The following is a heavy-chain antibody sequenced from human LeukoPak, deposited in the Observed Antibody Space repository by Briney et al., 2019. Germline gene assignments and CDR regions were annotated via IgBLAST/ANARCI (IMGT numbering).Heavy chain of an antibody. Sequence: GGSLRLSCAASGFTFSSYAMSWVRQAPGKGLEWVSGISGSGGSTYYADSVKGRFTISRVNSRNTLYLQMNLPMAEDTAVYYCAILPGYSSGWYEVNYWGQGTLVTVSS. CDR3: AILPGYSSGWYEVNY. CDR1: GFTFSSYA. V-gene: IGHV3-23*01. J-gene: IGHJ4*02. CDR2: ISGSGGST. D-gene: IGHD6-13*01.